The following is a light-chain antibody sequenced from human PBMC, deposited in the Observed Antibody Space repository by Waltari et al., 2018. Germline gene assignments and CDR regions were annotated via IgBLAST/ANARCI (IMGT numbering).Light chain of an antibody. J-gene: IGLJ7*01. Sequence: QSALTQPASVSGSPGQSITISCTGTSSDVGGYNYVSWYQQHPGKAPKLMIYDVSNRPSGVSNRFSGSNSGNTASLTISGLQAEDEADYYCSSYTSSSTRAVFGGGTQLTVL. CDR3: SSYTSSSTRAV. CDR1: SSDVGGYNY. V-gene: IGLV2-14*03. CDR2: DVS.